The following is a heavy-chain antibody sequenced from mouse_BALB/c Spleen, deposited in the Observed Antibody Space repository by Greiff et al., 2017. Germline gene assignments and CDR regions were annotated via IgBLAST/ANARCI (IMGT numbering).Heavy chain of an antibody. V-gene: IGHV7-1*02. CDR2: SRNKANDYTT. J-gene: IGHJ4*01. Sequence: EVNVVESGGGLVQPGGSLRLSCATSGFTFSDFYMEWVRQPPGNRLEWIAASRNKANDYTTEYSASVKGRFIVSRDTSQSILYLQMNALRAEGTAIYYCARDARYDAMDYWGQGTSVTVSS. CDR3: ARDARYDAMDY. D-gene: IGHD1-1*01. CDR1: GFTFSDFY.